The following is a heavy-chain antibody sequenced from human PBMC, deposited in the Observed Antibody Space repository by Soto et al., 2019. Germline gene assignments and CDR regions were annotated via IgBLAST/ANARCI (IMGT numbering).Heavy chain of an antibody. CDR3: ARPHRNSTSFDWYFDY. Sequence: GESLKISCKGSGYSFTSYWIGWVRQMPGKGLEWMGIIYPGDSDTRYSPSFQGQVTISADKSISTAYLQWSSLKASDTAMYYCARPHRNSTSFDWYFDYWSQGTLVTVSP. V-gene: IGHV5-51*01. J-gene: IGHJ4*02. CDR2: IYPGDSDT. D-gene: IGHD6-6*01. CDR1: GYSFTSYW.